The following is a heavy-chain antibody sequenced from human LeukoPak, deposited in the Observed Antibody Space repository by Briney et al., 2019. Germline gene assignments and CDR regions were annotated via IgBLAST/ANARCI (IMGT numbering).Heavy chain of an antibody. CDR3: ARIRSSLTVDY. CDR1: GGSIGSYF. J-gene: IGHJ4*02. D-gene: IGHD3-10*01. Sequence: SQTLSLTCTLSGGSIGSYFWSWIRQPPGKGLEWIGYIFYTGSTNYSPSLKSRVTMSLDTSKNQFSLNLTSVTAADTAVYSCARIRSSLTVDYWGQGTLVSVSS. CDR2: IFYTGST. V-gene: IGHV4-59*01.